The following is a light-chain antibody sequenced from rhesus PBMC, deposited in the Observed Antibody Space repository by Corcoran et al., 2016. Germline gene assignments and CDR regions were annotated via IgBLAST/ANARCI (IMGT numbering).Light chain of an antibody. CDR3: LQYISTPYS. J-gene: IGKJ2*01. CDR2: KSS. Sequence: DIQMTQSPSSLSVFVGDKVTITCRASQGISSWLAWYQQKPGKAPKLRIYKSSSVQSGVPSRFIGRGSGTDFTLTISSLQPEDFATYYCLQYISTPYSFGQGTNLEIK. CDR1: QGISSW. V-gene: IGKV1-21*01.